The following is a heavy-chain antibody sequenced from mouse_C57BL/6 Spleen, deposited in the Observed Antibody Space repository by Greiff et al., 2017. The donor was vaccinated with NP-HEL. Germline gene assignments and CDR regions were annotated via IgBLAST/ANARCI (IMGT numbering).Heavy chain of an antibody. CDR1: GYAFSSSW. CDR3: ARFWDGAMDY. V-gene: IGHV1-82*01. J-gene: IGHJ4*01. CDR2: IYPGDGDT. Sequence: QVQLQQSGPELVKPGASVKISCKASGYAFSSSWMNWVKQRPGKCLEWIGRIYPGDGDTNYNGKFKGKATLTADKSSSTAYMQLSSLTSEDSAVYFCARFWDGAMDYWGQGTSVTVSS. D-gene: IGHD4-1*01.